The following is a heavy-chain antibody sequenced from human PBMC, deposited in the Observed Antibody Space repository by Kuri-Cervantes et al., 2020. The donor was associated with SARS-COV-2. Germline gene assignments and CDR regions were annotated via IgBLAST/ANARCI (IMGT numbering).Heavy chain of an antibody. CDR3: ARDFSGTGDAFDI. CDR2: VSYDGSNK. D-gene: IGHD1-26*01. J-gene: IGHJ3*02. CDR1: GFTFNRFA. V-gene: IGHV3-30*14. Sequence: GESLKISCAASGFTFNRFAIQWVRQAPGKGLEWVAVVSYDGSNKYYADPVKGRFTISRDNSKNTLYLQMNSLRAEDTAVYYCARDFSGTGDAFDIWGQGTMVTVSS.